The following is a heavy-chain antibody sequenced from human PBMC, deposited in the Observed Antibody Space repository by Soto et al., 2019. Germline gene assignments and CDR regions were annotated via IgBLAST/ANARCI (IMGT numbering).Heavy chain of an antibody. V-gene: IGHV1-18*01. J-gene: IGHJ2*01. CDR1: GYTFTNYA. CDR3: ARVVPNEHLTNSFLYYDL. CDR2: ISAYNGYT. D-gene: IGHD3-3*02. Sequence: QVQLVQSGAEVKKPGASVKVSCKASGYTFTNYAITWVRQAPGHGLEWMGWISAYNGYTIHAQKFQGRVTMITDTNPRPAYMDLSSLRFNDTAIYSCARVVPNEHLTNSFLYYDLWGRGTLVTVAS.